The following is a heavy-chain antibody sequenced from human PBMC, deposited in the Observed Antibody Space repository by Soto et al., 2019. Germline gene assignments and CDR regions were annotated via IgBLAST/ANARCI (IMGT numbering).Heavy chain of an antibody. D-gene: IGHD1-26*01. V-gene: IGHV6-1*01. CDR1: GDSVSSNSVV. CDR3: VRDDFGLGIDH. Sequence: SQTLSLTCAISGDSVSSNSVVWNWIRQSPSRGLEWLGRTYYRSKWFYEYAESVKSRIAINPDTSKNQFSLQMNSLRAEDTAVYYCVRDDFGLGIDHWGLGTLVTVSS. CDR2: TYYRSKWFY. J-gene: IGHJ4*02.